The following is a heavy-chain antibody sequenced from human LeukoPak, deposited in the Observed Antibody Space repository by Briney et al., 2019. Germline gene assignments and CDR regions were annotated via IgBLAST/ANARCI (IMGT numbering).Heavy chain of an antibody. J-gene: IGHJ6*03. CDR1: GGSISSYY. CDR3: ASLKMVQGVISYYYYYMDV. Sequence: SETLSLTCTVSGGSISSYYWSGIRQPPGKGLEWIGYSYYSGSTNYNPSLKIRVTISVDTSKNQFSLKLSSVTAADTAVYYCASLKMVQGVISYYYYYMDVWGKGTTVTVSS. D-gene: IGHD3-10*01. CDR2: SYYSGST. V-gene: IGHV4-59*01.